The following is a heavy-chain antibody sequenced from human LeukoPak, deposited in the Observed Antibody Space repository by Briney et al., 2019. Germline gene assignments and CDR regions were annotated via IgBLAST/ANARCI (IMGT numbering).Heavy chain of an antibody. Sequence: ASVKVSCTASGYTFTGYYMHWVRQAPGQGLEWMGWINPNSGGKNYAQKFQGRVTITRDTSISTAYMELSRLRSDDTAVYYCARDLGDQRVDGWCPLNWFDPWGQGTLVTVSS. V-gene: IGHV1-2*02. CDR1: GYTFTGYY. J-gene: IGHJ5*02. D-gene: IGHD5-24*01. CDR2: INPNSGGK. CDR3: ARDLGDQRVDGWCPLNWFDP.